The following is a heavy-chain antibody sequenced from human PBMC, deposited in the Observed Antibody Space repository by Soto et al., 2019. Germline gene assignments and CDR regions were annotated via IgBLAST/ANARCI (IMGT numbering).Heavy chain of an antibody. J-gene: IGHJ4*02. CDR2: INSDGSST. D-gene: IGHD6-6*01. V-gene: IGHV3-74*01. CDR3: GAPGAAARSIPGDY. Sequence: GGSLRLSCAASGFTFSSYWMHWVRQAPGKGLVWVSCINSDGSSTSYADSVKGRFTISRDNAKNTLYLQMSSLRAEDTAVYYCGAPGAAARSIPGDYWGQGTLVTVSS. CDR1: GFTFSSYW.